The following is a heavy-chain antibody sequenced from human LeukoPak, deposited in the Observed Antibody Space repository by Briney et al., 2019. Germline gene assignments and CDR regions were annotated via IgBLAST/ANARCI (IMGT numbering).Heavy chain of an antibody. CDR3: GRDIGPVYYGSGSSLNPYFVY. V-gene: IGHV1-69*06. D-gene: IGHD3-10*01. CDR2: IITIVVTA. J-gene: IGHJ4*02. Sequence: SVKVSSKASGYTFTIYDIKWVRQAPGQGREWMGGIITIVVTANYAQKFQGRVTITANKSTSTAYMELRSLRPRATAVYTCGRDIGPVYYGSGSSLNPYFVYWGQGTLVTVSS. CDR1: GYTFTIYD.